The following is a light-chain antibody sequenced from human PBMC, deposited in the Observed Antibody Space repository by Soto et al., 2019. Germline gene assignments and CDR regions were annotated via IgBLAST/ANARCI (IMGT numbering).Light chain of an antibody. J-gene: IGLJ2*01. V-gene: IGLV2-8*01. CDR3: SSYAGSNNLG. Sequence: QSALTQPPSASGSPGQSVTISCTGTSRDVGGYNYVSWYQQHPGKAPKLMIYEVSKRPSGVPDRFSGSKSGNTASLTVSGLQAEDEADYYCSSYAGSNNLGFGGGTQLTVL. CDR1: SRDVGGYNY. CDR2: EVS.